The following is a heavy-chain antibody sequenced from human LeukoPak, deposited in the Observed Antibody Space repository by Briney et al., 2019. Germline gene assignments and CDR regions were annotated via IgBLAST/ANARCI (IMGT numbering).Heavy chain of an antibody. CDR2: IYYSGST. Sequence: PSETLSLTCAVYGVSFSGYYWGWIRQPPGKGLEWIGSIYYSGSTYYNPSLKSRVTISVDTSKNQFSLKLSSVTAADTAVYYCASHGYSSSWYYFDYWGQGTLVTVSS. V-gene: IGHV4-39*01. CDR1: GVSFSGYY. J-gene: IGHJ4*02. CDR3: ASHGYSSSWYYFDY. D-gene: IGHD6-13*01.